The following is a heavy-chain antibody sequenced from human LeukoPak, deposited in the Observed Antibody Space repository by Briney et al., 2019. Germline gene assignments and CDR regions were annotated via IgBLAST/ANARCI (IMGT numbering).Heavy chain of an antibody. V-gene: IGHV1-3*01. J-gene: IGHJ4*02. Sequence: GASVKVSCKASGYTFTGYYMHWVRQAPGQGLEWMGWINAGNGDTRYSQRFQGRVTITRDTSASTAYMELSSLTSGDTAVYYCATGSGTYSPDYWGQGTLVTVSS. CDR3: ATGSGTYSPDY. D-gene: IGHD3-10*01. CDR1: GYTFTGYY. CDR2: INAGNGDT.